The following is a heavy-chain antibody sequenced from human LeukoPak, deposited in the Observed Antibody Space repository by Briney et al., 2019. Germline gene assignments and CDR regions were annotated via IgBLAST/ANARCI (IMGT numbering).Heavy chain of an antibody. J-gene: IGHJ6*02. CDR2: ISYDGSNK. Sequence: GGSLRLSCAASGFTFSSYAMHWVRQAPGKGLEWVAVISYDGSNKYYADSVTGRFTISRDNSKNMVYLQLNSLRAADTAVYYCARGRIAVALYYGMDVWGHGTTVTVFS. CDR1: GFTFSSYA. CDR3: ARGRIAVALYYGMDV. D-gene: IGHD6-19*01. V-gene: IGHV3-30-3*01.